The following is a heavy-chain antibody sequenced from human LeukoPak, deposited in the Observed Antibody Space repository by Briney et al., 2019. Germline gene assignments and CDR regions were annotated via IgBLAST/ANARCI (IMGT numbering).Heavy chain of an antibody. CDR1: GFTFSNSA. Sequence: GGSLRLSCAASGFTFSNSAMSWVRQAPGKGLEWVSTLSGSGITTYYADSVKGRFTISRDNSKNTLYLQMNSLRAEDTAVYYCAKGIYSGGWSYFDYGGPETRVTVPS. J-gene: IGHJ4*01. CDR3: AKGIYSGGWSYFDY. CDR2: LSGSGITT. D-gene: IGHD6-19*01. V-gene: IGHV3-23*01.